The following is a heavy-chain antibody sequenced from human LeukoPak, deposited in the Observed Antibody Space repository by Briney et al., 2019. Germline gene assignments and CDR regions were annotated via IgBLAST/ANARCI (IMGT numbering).Heavy chain of an antibody. CDR1: GGSIRSYY. CDR2: IYYSGST. Sequence: PSETLSLTCTVSGGSIRSYYWSWIRQPPGKGLEWIGYIYYSGSTNYNPSLKSRVTISVDTSKNQFSLKLSSVTAADTAVYYCARDRLPLAFDIWGQGTMVTVSS. V-gene: IGHV4-59*01. CDR3: ARDRLPLAFDI. J-gene: IGHJ3*02.